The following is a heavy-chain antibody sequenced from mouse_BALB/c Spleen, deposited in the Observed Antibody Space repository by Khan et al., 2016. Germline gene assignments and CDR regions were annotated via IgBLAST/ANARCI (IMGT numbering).Heavy chain of an antibody. CDR2: IDPSNGNT. CDR3: ARSPYDYDVGFAY. V-gene: IGHV14-3*02. J-gene: IGHJ3*01. CDR1: GFNIKDTY. Sequence: EVQLQESGAELVKPGASVKLSCTASGFNIKDTYMHWVKQRPEQGQEWSGRIDPSNGNTNYDPTFQGKATITADTSSNTAYLQLSSLPSEETAVYYCARSPYDYDVGFAYGGQGTLVTVSA. D-gene: IGHD2-4*01.